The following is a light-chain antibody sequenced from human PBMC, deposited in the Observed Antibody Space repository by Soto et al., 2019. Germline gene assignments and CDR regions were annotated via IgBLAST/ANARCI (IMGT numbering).Light chain of an antibody. CDR3: QSYDSSLSGVV. CDR1: SSNIGAGYD. V-gene: IGLV1-40*01. J-gene: IGLJ2*01. CDR2: GNS. Sequence: QAVVTQPLSVSGAPGQRVTISCTGSSSNIGAGYDVHWYQQFPGTAPKLLIYGNSNRPSGVPDRFSGSKSGTSASLAITGLQAEDEADYYCQSYDSSLSGVVFGGGTKVTVL.